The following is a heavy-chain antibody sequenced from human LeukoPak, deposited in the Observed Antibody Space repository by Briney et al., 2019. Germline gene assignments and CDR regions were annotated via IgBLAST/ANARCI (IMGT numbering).Heavy chain of an antibody. D-gene: IGHD3-10*01. J-gene: IGHJ5*02. V-gene: IGHV1-8*01. CDR2: MNPNSGNT. CDR3: ARRNYGSPRWFDP. Sequence: ASVKVSCKASGYTFSSYDINRVRQATGQGLEWMGWMNPNSGNTGYAQKFEGRVTMTRNTSISTAYMELSSLRSEDTAVYYCARRNYGSPRWFDPWGQGTLVTVPS. CDR1: GYTFSSYD.